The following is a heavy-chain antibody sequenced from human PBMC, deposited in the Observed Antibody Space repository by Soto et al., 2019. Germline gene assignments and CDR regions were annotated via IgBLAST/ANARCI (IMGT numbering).Heavy chain of an antibody. CDR1: GFTFDDYA. V-gene: IGHV3-43*02. CDR3: AKEKDRIFDY. J-gene: IGHJ4*02. Sequence: GGSLRLSCAASGFTFDDYAMHWVRQGPGKGLEWVSLITWDAGSAFYADSVRGRFTISRDNSKNSLYLQMNSLRTEDSALYYCAKEKDRIFDYWGRGTPVTVSS. CDR2: ITWDAGSA.